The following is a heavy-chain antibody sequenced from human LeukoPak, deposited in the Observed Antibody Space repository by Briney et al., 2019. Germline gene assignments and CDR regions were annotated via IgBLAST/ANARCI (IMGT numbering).Heavy chain of an antibody. V-gene: IGHV1-2*02. Sequence: GASVKVSCKASGYTFTGYYMHWVRQAPGQGLEWMGWINPNSGGTNYAQKFQGRVTMTRDTSISAAYMELSRLRSDDTAVYYCAREGEVIVTDNLFYWGQGTLVTVSS. D-gene: IGHD2-21*01. CDR2: INPNSGGT. CDR3: AREGEVIVTDNLFY. J-gene: IGHJ4*02. CDR1: GYTFTGYY.